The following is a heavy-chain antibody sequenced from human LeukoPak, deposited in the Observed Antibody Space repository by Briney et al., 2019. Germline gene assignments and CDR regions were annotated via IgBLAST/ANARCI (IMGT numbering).Heavy chain of an antibody. Sequence: GGSLRLSCAASGFTFSSYWMSWVRQAPGKGLEWVANIKQDGSEKYYVDSVKGRFTISRNNAKNSLYLQMNSLRAEDTAVYYCATLPLYSSSWFWYGMDVWGKGTTVTVSS. CDR3: ATLPLYSSSWFWYGMDV. CDR1: GFTFSSYW. D-gene: IGHD6-13*01. CDR2: IKQDGSEK. J-gene: IGHJ6*04. V-gene: IGHV3-7*03.